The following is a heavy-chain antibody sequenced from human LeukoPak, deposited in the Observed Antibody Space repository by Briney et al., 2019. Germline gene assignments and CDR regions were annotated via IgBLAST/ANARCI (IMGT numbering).Heavy chain of an antibody. J-gene: IGHJ4*02. V-gene: IGHV3-33*01. D-gene: IGHD3-22*01. Sequence: GGSLRLSCAASGFTFSTYGMHWVRQAPGKGLEWVAIVYNDGSNQYYADSVKGRFTISRDNSKNTLYLQMSSLRAEDTAVYYCARALYDTSGNKYFDYWGQGTLVTVSS. CDR3: ARALYDTSGNKYFDY. CDR1: GFTFSTYG. CDR2: VYNDGSNQ.